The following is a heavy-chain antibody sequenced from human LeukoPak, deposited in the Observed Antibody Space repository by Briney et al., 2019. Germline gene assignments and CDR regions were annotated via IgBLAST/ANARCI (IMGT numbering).Heavy chain of an antibody. D-gene: IGHD3-10*01. CDR1: GFTFRNYA. V-gene: IGHV3-23*01. CDR3: AKKLSGMSGPPWGDFDC. J-gene: IGHJ4*02. CDR2: ISATGGTT. Sequence: GGSLRLSCSASGFTFRNYAMNWVRQAPGKELEWVSTISATGGTTSYADSVKGRFTISRDNSKNTLYVQMNSLRADDTAVYYCAKKLSGMSGPPWGDFDCWGQGALVTVSS.